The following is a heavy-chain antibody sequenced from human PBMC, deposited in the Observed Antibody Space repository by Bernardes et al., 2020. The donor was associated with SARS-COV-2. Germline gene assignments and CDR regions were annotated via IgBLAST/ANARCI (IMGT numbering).Heavy chain of an antibody. V-gene: IGHV1-18*01. CDR1: GYTFSSYG. D-gene: IGHD5-18*01. J-gene: IGHJ5*02. CDR3: ATGVASSCGFGWFDP. Sequence: VAAKVSCKASGYTFSSYGISWVRQAPGHGLEWMGWISAYNGTTDYAEKFQGRVTITRDTSTSTAYMELRSLRFEDTAVYFCATGVASSCGFGWFDPWGQGALVVVSS. CDR2: ISAYNGTT.